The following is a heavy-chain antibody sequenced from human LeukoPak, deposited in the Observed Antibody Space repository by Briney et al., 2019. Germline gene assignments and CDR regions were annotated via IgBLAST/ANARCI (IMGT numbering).Heavy chain of an antibody. Sequence: GGSLRLACAASGFTFSTFAMTWVRQAPGKGLEWVSTFSPDGIHYADSVKGRFAISRDDSMSTLFLQMNSLRAEDTAIYYCAKDYARGGCSLAHCNPIDSWGQGTLVTVSS. V-gene: IGHV3-23*01. D-gene: IGHD2-15*01. CDR2: FSPDGI. J-gene: IGHJ4*02. CDR1: GFTFSTFA. CDR3: AKDYARGGCSLAHCNPIDS.